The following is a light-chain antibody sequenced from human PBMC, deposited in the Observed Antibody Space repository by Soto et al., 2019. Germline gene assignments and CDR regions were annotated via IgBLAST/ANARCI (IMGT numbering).Light chain of an antibody. CDR3: QQRSNWPPT. V-gene: IGKV3-11*01. CDR2: DAS. J-gene: IGKJ1*01. Sequence: EIVLTQSPATLSLSPGERATLSCRASQSVSSYLAWYQQKPGQAPRLLIYDASTRATGIPARFSGSGSGTDFPITITSLEPEDFAVDYCQQRSNWPPTFGQGTKV. CDR1: QSVSSY.